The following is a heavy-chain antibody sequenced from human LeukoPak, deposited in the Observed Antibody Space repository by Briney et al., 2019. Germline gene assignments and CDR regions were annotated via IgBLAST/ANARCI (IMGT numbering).Heavy chain of an antibody. CDR3: AKDLGYSYGDYYYYGMDV. J-gene: IGHJ6*02. V-gene: IGHV3-23*01. Sequence: GGSLRLSCAASGFTFSSYAMSWVRQAPGKGLEWVSAISGRGGSTYYADSVKGRFTISRDNSKNTLYLQMNSLRAEDTAVYYCAKDLGYSYGDYYYYGMDVWGQGTTVTVSS. D-gene: IGHD5-18*01. CDR1: GFTFSSYA. CDR2: ISGRGGST.